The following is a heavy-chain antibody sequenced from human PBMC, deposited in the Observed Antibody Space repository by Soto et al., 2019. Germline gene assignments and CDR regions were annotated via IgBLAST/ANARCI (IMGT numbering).Heavy chain of an antibody. CDR1: GYTFTSDW. J-gene: IGHJ4*02. V-gene: IGHV5-51*01. CDR2: IYPSDSDT. D-gene: IGHD6-25*01. CDR3: ARQGGSAGLGLDE. Sequence: GESLKISCKGSGYTFTSDWIAWVRQMPGKGLEWMGIIYPSDSDTRYSPSFQGQVTMSADKSISTAYLEWSRLKASDTAKYYGARQGGSAGLGLDEWGQGTLVTVS.